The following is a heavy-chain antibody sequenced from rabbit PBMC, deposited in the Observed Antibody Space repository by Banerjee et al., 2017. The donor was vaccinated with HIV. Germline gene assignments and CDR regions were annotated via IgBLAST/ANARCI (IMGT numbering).Heavy chain of an antibody. Sequence: QEQLVESRGGLVQPGGSLKLSCKASGFDFSFYYMNWVRQAPGEGLEYIGTISTGGRTYYASWVNGRFTISKDNAQNTVFLQMTSLTAADTATYFCARDLAAVTGWNFGLWGQGTLVTVS. V-gene: IGHV1S29*01. D-gene: IGHD7-1*01. CDR3: ARDLAAVTGWNFGL. CDR1: GFDFSFYY. CDR2: ISTGGRT. J-gene: IGHJ3*01.